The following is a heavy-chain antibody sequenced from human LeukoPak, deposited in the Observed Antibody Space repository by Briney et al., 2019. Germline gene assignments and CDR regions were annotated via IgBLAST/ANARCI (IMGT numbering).Heavy chain of an antibody. D-gene: IGHD3-3*01. CDR1: GGSISSYY. CDR2: IYHDGTT. Sequence: PSETLSLTCTVSGGSISSYYWGWVRQAPGKGLEWIASIYHDGTTFYNPSLKSRVTMSVDTSKNQFSLKLTSLTAADTAVYFCARPVEVYDFWSGNGALDIWGQGTMVTVSS. J-gene: IGHJ3*02. V-gene: IGHV4-39*01. CDR3: ARPVEVYDFWSGNGALDI.